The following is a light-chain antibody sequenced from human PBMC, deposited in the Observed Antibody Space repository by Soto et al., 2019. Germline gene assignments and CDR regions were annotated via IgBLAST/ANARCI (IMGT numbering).Light chain of an antibody. CDR2: KAS. CDR1: QSISSW. J-gene: IGKJ1*01. CDR3: QQYNDNWT. V-gene: IGKV1-5*03. Sequence: DIQMTQSPSTLSASVGDRVTITCRASQSISSWLPWYQQKPGTAPNLLIYKASTLQSGVPSRFSGSGSGTEFTLTISSLQPDDSATYYCQQYNDNWTFGQGTKVEIK.